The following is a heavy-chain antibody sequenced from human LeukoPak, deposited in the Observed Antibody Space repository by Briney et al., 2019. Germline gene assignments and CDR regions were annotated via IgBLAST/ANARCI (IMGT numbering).Heavy chain of an antibody. V-gene: IGHV4-59*01. J-gene: IGHJ4*02. CDR1: GGSISSYY. D-gene: IGHD2-15*01. Sequence: SETLSLTCTVSGGSISSYYWSWIRQPPGKGLEWIGFIYYSGSTNYNPSLKSRVTISVDTSKKQFSLKLRSVTAADTAVYYCARGNVAVSRDYWGQGTLATVSS. CDR3: ARGNVAVSRDY. CDR2: IYYSGST.